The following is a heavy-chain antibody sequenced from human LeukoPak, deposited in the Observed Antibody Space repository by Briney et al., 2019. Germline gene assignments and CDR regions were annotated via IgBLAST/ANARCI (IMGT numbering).Heavy chain of an antibody. CDR1: GFTFSSYA. V-gene: IGHV3-30*02. J-gene: IGHJ4*02. D-gene: IGHD2-8*02. CDR3: AKDGSWSCTD. Sequence: GGSLRLSCAASGFTFSSYAIHWVRQGPGKGLEWVAYIAHHGSNKYYADSVKGRFTISRDNSKSTLYLQMNSLRADDTAVYYCAKDGSWSCTDWGQGTLVTVSS. CDR2: IAHHGSNK.